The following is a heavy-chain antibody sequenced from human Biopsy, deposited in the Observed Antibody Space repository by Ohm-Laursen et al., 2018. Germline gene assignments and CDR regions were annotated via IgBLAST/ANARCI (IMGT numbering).Heavy chain of an antibody. V-gene: IGHV3-30*02. CDR3: AKDRYNYTPIGGFSMDV. Sequence: SLRLSCTASGYSFSRNGMHWVRQAPGKGLEWVAIIWYDGSNKYYGDSVKGRFTISRDNSRDTLYLQMSSLRAEDTAVYYCAKDRYNYTPIGGFSMDVWGQGTTVTVSS. CDR2: IWYDGSNK. CDR1: GYSFSRNG. J-gene: IGHJ6*02. D-gene: IGHD5-18*01.